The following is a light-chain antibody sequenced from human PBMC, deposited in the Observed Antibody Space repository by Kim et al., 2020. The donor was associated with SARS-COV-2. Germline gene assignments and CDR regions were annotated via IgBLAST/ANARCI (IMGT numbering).Light chain of an antibody. J-gene: IGKJ5*01. V-gene: IGKV4-1*01. Sequence: AAINCKSSQSVLYSSNNKNYLAWYQQKPGQPPKLLIYWASTRESGVPDRFSGSGSGTDFTLTISSLQAEDVAVYYCQQYYSTPITFGQGTRLEIK. CDR1: QSVLYSSNNKNY. CDR3: QQYYSTPIT. CDR2: WAS.